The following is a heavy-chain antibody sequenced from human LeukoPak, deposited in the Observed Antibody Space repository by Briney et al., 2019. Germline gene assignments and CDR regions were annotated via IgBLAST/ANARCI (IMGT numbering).Heavy chain of an antibody. Sequence: PSETLSLTCIVSSYSISSGYYWGWIRQPPGKGLEWIGSIFHTGSTYHNPSLKSRVTISVDTSKNQFSLKLNSVTAADTAVYYCARDHSSSSEDYWGQGTLVTVSS. CDR2: IFHTGST. CDR1: SYSISSGYY. V-gene: IGHV4-38-2*02. D-gene: IGHD6-13*01. J-gene: IGHJ4*02. CDR3: ARDHSSSSEDY.